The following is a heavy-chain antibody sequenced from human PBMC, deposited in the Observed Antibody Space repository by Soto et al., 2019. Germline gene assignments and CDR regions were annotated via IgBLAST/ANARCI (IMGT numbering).Heavy chain of an antibody. CDR3: ARDTATSDV. D-gene: IGHD4-17*01. CDR2: INAGNGNR. CDR1: GYTFTSYA. V-gene: IGHV1-3*01. J-gene: IGHJ6*02. Sequence: GASVKVSCKASGYTFTSYAMHWVRQAPGQRLEWMGWINAGNGNRKYSQKFQGRVTITRDTSASIAYMELSSLRSEDTAVYYCARDTATSDVWGQGTTVTVSS.